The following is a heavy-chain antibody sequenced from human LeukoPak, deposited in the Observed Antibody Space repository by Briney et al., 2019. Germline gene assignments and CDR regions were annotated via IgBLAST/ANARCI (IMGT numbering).Heavy chain of an antibody. CDR3: ARKYYDFWSGYYSGLLDY. Sequence: GGSLRLSCAASGFTFSSYWMSWVRQAPGKGLEWVANIKQDGSEKYYVASVKGRFTISRDNAKNSLYLQMNSLRAEDTAVYYCARKYYDFWSGYYSGLLDYWGQGTLVTVSS. CDR1: GFTFSSYW. V-gene: IGHV3-7*01. CDR2: IKQDGSEK. D-gene: IGHD3-3*01. J-gene: IGHJ4*02.